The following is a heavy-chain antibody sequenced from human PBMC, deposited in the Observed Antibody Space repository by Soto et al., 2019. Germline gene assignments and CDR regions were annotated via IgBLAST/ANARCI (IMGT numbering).Heavy chain of an antibody. V-gene: IGHV4-31*03. CDR1: GGSISSGGYY. D-gene: IGHD2-8*02. CDR2: IYYSGTT. CDR3: ARWGNRFDS. J-gene: IGHJ4*02. Sequence: PSETLSLTCTVSGGSISSGGYYWSWIRQHPGKGLEWIGYIYYSGTTYYNPSLKSRVTISVDTSKNQFSQNLSSVTAADTAVYYCARWGNRFDSWGQGTLVTVSS.